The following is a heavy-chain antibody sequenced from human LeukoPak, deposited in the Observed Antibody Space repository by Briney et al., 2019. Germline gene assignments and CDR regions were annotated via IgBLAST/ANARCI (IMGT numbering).Heavy chain of an antibody. D-gene: IGHD4-11*01. CDR1: GFSISAYS. J-gene: IGHJ4*02. V-gene: IGHV3-7*03. CDR3: TTSRTFDY. CDR2: IKQDGSEK. Sequence: GGSLKLSCAASGFSISAYSMSWVRQAPGKGLEWVANIKQDGSEKYYVDSVKGRFTISRDNAYNSLYLQMSTLRAEDTAVYYCTTSRTFDYWGQGTQVTVSS.